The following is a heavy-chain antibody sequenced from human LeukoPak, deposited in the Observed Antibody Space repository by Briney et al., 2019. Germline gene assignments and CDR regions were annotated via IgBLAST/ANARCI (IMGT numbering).Heavy chain of an antibody. Sequence: GGSLRLSCSASGFTFSNYPLYWVRQAPGKGLEFVSAVTSTGGSAYYSDSVKGRVTISRDNSKNTLYLQMNSLRVEDTAVYYCARGAITMVRAWEFDYWGQGTRVTVSS. V-gene: IGHV3-64*04. J-gene: IGHJ4*02. CDR1: GFTFSNYP. CDR2: VTSTGGSA. CDR3: ARGAITMVRAWEFDY. D-gene: IGHD3-10*01.